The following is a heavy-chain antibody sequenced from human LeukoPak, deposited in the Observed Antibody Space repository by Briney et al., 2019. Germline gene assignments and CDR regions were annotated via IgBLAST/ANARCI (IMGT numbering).Heavy chain of an antibody. D-gene: IGHD2-2*01. CDR3: ARYCSSTSCYGMDV. CDR2: IYTSGST. J-gene: IGHJ6*02. CDR1: GGSISSYY. V-gene: IGHV4-4*07. Sequence: SETLSLTCTVSGGSISSYYWSWIRQPARKGLEWIGRIYTSGSTNYNPSLKSRVTMSVDTSKNQFSLKLSSVTAADTAVYYCARYCSSTSCYGMDVWGQGTTVTVSS.